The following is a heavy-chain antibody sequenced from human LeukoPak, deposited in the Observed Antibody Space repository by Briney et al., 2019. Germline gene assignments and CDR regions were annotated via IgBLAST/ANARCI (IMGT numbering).Heavy chain of an antibody. CDR2: IDPAGNT. V-gene: IGHV3-13*01. J-gene: IGHJ2*01. Sequence: GGSLRLSCVASGFTFSSYDMHWVRQATGKGLKWISAIDPAGNTWYSDSVKGRFTISRENAKSSLFLQMNSLRAADTAVYYCVREPSYTDTWWYPDLWGRGTLVTVSS. D-gene: IGHD2-2*02. CDR1: GFTFSSYD. CDR3: VREPSYTDTWWYPDL.